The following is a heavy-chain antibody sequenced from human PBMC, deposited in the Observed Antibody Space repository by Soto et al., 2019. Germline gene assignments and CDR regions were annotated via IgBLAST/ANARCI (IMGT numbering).Heavy chain of an antibody. Sequence: ASVKVSCKASGYTFTSYATHWVRQAPGQRLEWMGWINAGNGNTKYSQKFQGRVTITRDTSASTAYMELSSLRSEDTAVYYCARIQGQYCSGGNCWTGWFDPWGQGTLVTVSS. J-gene: IGHJ5*02. CDR3: ARIQGQYCSGGNCWTGWFDP. CDR2: INAGNGNT. V-gene: IGHV1-3*01. D-gene: IGHD2-15*01. CDR1: GYTFTSYA.